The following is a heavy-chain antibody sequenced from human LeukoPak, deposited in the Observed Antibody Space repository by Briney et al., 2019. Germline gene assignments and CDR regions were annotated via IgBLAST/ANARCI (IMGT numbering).Heavy chain of an antibody. J-gene: IGHJ4*02. CDR3: AKSLPVWGRSPPNSDY. D-gene: IGHD3-16*01. Sequence: GGSLRLSCAASGFTFSSYAMSWVRQAPGKGLEWVSAISGSGGSTYYADSVKGRFTISRDNSKNTLYLQMNSLRAEDTAVYYCAKSLPVWGRSPPNSDYWGQGTLVTVSS. CDR2: ISGSGGST. V-gene: IGHV3-23*01. CDR1: GFTFSSYA.